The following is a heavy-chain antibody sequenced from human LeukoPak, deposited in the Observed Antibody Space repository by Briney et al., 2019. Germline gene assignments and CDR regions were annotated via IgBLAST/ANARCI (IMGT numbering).Heavy chain of an antibody. D-gene: IGHD2-8*01. CDR2: INPNSGGT. V-gene: IGHV1-2*02. CDR1: GYTFTGYY. J-gene: IGHJ3*02. Sequence: AASVKVSCKASGYTFTGYYMHWVRQAPGQGLEWMGWINPNSGGTNYAQKFQGRVTMTRDTSISTAYMELSRLRSDDTAVYYCARGATVNGDAFDIWGQGTMVTVSS. CDR3: ARGATVNGDAFDI.